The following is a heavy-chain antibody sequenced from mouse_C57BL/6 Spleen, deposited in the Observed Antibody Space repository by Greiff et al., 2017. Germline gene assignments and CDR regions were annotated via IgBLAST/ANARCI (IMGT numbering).Heavy chain of an antibody. CDR2: IYPGDGAT. CDR3: ARENWDRLAY. J-gene: IGHJ3*01. V-gene: IGHV1-82*01. CDR1: GYAFSSSW. Sequence: QVQLQQSGPELVKPGASVKISCKASGYAFSSSWMNWVKQRPGQGLEWIGRIYPGDGATNYNGKFKGKATLTADKSSSTAYMQLSSLTSEECAVYVCARENWDRLAYWGQGTLVTVSA. D-gene: IGHD4-1*01.